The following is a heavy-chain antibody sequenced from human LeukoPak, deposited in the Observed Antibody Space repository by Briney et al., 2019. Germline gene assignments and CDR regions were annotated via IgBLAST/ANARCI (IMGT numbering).Heavy chain of an antibody. D-gene: IGHD1-26*01. CDR3: ARGWDDY. V-gene: IGHV4-39*07. CDR2: IYYSGST. CDR1: GGSISGTAYY. J-gene: IGHJ4*02. Sequence: SETLSLTCAISGGSISGTAYYWGWIRQPPGKGLEWIGSIYYSGSTYYNPSLKSRVTISVDTSKNQFSLKLSSVTAADTAVYYCARGWDDYWGQGTLVTVSS.